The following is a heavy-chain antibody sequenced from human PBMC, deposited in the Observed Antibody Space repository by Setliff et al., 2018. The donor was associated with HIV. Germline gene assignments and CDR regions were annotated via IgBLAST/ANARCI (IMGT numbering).Heavy chain of an antibody. CDR1: GGSISISD. CDR3: ARRSDWFDP. J-gene: IGHJ5*02. V-gene: IGHV4-4*09. CDR2: IYTSGNT. Sequence: SETLSLTCTASGGSISISDWSWIRQPPGKGLEWIGCIYTSGNTNYDPSLKSRVTISVDASKNQFSLKLASVTAADTAVYFCARRSDWFDPWGQGTLVTVSS.